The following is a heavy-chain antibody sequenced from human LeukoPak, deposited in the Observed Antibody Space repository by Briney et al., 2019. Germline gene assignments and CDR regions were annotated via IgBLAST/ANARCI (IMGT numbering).Heavy chain of an antibody. CDR1: GFTFSSYA. CDR3: ASSPPLTSIDY. V-gene: IGHV3-30-3*01. CDR2: ISYDGSNK. J-gene: IGHJ4*02. D-gene: IGHD3-16*02. Sequence: GGSLRLSCAASGFTFSSYAMHWVRQAPGKGLEWVAVISYDGSNKYYADSVKGRFTISRDNSKNTLYLQMNSLRAEDTAVYYCASSPPLTSIDYWGQGTLVTVSS.